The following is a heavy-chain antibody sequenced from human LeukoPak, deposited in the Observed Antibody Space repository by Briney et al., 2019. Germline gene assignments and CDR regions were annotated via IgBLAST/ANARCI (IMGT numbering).Heavy chain of an antibody. D-gene: IGHD3-3*01. CDR3: ARDPAYYDFWSGYSPFDY. V-gene: IGHV3-7*01. CDR2: IKQDGSEK. CDR1: GFTFSSYW. Sequence: GSLRLSCAASGFTFSSYWMSWVRQAPGKGLEWVANIKQDGSEKYYVDSVKGRFTISRDNAKNSLYLQMNSLRAEDTAVYYCARDPAYYDFWSGYSPFDYWGQGTLVTVSS. J-gene: IGHJ4*02.